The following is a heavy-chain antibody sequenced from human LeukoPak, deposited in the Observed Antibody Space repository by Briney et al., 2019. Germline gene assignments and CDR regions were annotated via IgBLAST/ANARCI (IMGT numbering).Heavy chain of an antibody. CDR1: GYTFTING. CDR2: ISAYNGNT. V-gene: IGHV1-18*01. J-gene: IGHJ5*02. Sequence: ASVKLSFKSSGYTFTINGISWVRQAPGQGHEWMGWISAYNGNTNYAQKLQGRVTMTTDTSTSTAYMELRSLRYDDTAVYYCARVSRSWFDPWGQGTLVTVSS. CDR3: ARVSRSWFDP.